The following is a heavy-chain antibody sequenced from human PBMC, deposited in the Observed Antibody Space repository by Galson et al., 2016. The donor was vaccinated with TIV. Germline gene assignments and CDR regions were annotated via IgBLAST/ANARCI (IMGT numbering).Heavy chain of an antibody. J-gene: IGHJ5*02. Sequence: QSGAEVKKPGESLRISCKTSGYSFTNYWITWVRQMPGKGLEWMGRIDTRDSYTNYNPTFEGHVTISADKSISTAYLEWPSLKASDSAIYYCARSVSAGSGWVDPWGQGTLVTVSS. V-gene: IGHV5-10-1*01. D-gene: IGHD2-8*01. CDR1: GYSFTNYW. CDR2: IDTRDSYT. CDR3: ARSVSAGSGWVDP.